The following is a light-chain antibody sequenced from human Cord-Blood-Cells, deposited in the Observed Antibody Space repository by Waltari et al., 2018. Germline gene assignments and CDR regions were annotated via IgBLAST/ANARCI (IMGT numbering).Light chain of an antibody. CDR3: SSYAGSNLVV. V-gene: IGLV2-8*01. J-gene: IGLJ2*01. CDR1: SSDVGVYNY. Sequence: QSALTQPPSAPGSPGQSVTISCTGTSSDVGVYNYVSWYQQHPGKAPTLIIYEVSRRRSGVPDRFSGSKSGNTASLTVSGLQAEDEADYYCSSYAGSNLVVFGGGTKLTVL. CDR2: EVS.